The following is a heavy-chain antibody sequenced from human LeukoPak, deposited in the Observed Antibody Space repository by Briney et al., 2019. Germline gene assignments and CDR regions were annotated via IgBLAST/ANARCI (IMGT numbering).Heavy chain of an antibody. J-gene: IGHJ4*02. CDR2: ISYSGST. V-gene: IGHV4-39*07. CDR3: ARDRGLYIVVVPAAIFDY. Sequence: SETLSLTCTVSGGSISSSSYYWGWIRQPPGKGLEWIGSISYSGSTYYNPSLKSRVTISVDTSKNQFSLKLTSVTAADTAVYYCARDRGLYIVVVPAAIFDYWGQGTLVTVSS. D-gene: IGHD2-2*01. CDR1: GGSISSSSYY.